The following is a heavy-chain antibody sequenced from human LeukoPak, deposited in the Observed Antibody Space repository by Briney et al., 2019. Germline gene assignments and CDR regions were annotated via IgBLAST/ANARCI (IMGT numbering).Heavy chain of an antibody. D-gene: IGHD3-3*01. V-gene: IGHV3-23*01. J-gene: IGHJ5*01. CDR1: GLTFSTYG. CDR3: AKLWSASSNFDC. CDR2: ISGSGGST. Sequence: TGGSLRLSCAASGLTFSTYGMSWVRQAPGKGLEWVSAISGSGGSTYYADSVKGRFTISRDNSKNTLYLQMNSLRAEDTAVYYCAKLWSASSNFDCWGQGTLVTVSS.